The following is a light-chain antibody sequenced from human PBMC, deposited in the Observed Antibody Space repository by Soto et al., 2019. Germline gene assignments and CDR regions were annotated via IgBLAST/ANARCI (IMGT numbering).Light chain of an antibody. V-gene: IGLV6-57*02. CDR1: SGSIASNY. CDR3: QSYVSSNPNWV. Sequence: NFMLTQPHSVSESPGKTVTISCTGSSGSIASNYVQWYQQRPGSAPTTVIYEDNQRPSGVPDRFSGSIDSSSNSASLTISGLKTEDEADYYCQSYVSSNPNWVFGGGTKLTVL. J-gene: IGLJ3*02. CDR2: EDN.